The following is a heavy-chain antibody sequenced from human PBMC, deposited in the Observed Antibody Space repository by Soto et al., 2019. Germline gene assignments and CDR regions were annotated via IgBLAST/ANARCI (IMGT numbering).Heavy chain of an antibody. CDR2: ISYDGSNK. CDR1: GFTFSSYA. J-gene: IGHJ6*02. D-gene: IGHD5-12*01. CDR3: ARDYYRFNSGYGFSMDV. Sequence: QVQLVESGGGVVQPGRSLRLSCAASGFTFSSYAMHWVRQAPGKGLEWVAVISYDGSNKYYPDSVKGRFTISRDNSKNTRYLQMNSLRAEDTAVYYCARDYYRFNSGYGFSMDVWGQGTTVTVSS. V-gene: IGHV3-30-3*01.